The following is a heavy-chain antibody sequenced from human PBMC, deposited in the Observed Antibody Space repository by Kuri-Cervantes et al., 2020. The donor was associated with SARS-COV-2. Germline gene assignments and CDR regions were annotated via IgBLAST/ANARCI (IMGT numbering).Heavy chain of an antibody. CDR3: ARPGVHDILPYFDY. V-gene: IGHV1-46*01. CDR1: GYTFTSYY. CDR2: INPSGGST. J-gene: IGHJ4*02. D-gene: IGHD3-9*01. Sequence: ASVTVSCKASGYTFTSYYMHWVRQAHGQGLEWMGIINPSGGSTRYAQKFQGRVTMTRDTSISTAYMELSRLRSDDQAVYYCARPGVHDILPYFDYWGQGTLVTVSS.